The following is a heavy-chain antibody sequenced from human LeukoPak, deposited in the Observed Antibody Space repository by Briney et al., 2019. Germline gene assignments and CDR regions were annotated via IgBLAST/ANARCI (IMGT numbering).Heavy chain of an antibody. J-gene: IGHJ4*02. V-gene: IGHV1-18*01. D-gene: IGHD3-10*01. CDR3: ARDLGYGSGSYDPFTFDY. Sequence: GASVKVSCKASGGTFSSYAIGWVRQAPGQGLEWMGWISAYNGNTNYAQKLQGRVTMTTDTSTSTAYMELRSLRSDDTAVYYCARDLGYGSGSYDPFTFDYWGQGTLVTVSS. CDR1: GGTFSSYA. CDR2: ISAYNGNT.